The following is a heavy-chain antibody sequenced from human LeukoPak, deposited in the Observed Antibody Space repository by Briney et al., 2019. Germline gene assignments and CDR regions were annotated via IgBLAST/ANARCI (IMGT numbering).Heavy chain of an antibody. D-gene: IGHD2-15*01. Sequence: KAGGSLRLSCVASGFTFNNAWMSWVRQAPGKGLEWVGRIKSKTDGGTTDYAAPVKGRFTISRDDSKNTLYLQMNSLKTEDTAVYYCTTDPIATGGDAFDIWGQGTMVTVSS. CDR2: IKSKTDGGTT. CDR1: GFTFNNAW. CDR3: TTDPIATGGDAFDI. J-gene: IGHJ3*02. V-gene: IGHV3-15*01.